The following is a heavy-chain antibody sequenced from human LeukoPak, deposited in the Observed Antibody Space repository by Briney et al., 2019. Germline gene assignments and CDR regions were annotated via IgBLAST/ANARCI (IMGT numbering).Heavy chain of an antibody. J-gene: IGHJ5*02. CDR1: GFTFSHYW. V-gene: IGHV3-7*01. CDR2: IKEGGSIE. Sequence: GGSLRLSCVAPGFTFSHYWMSWVRQAPGKGVEWVANIKEGGSIEDYVDSVKRRFTFSRDNAKTSLYLEINSLRVEDTAVYYCVSQQVAPPWGQGTLVIVSS. D-gene: IGHD5-12*01. CDR3: VSQQVAPP.